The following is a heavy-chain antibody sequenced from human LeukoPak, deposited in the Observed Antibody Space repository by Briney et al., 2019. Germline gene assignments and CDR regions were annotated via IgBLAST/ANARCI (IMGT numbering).Heavy chain of an antibody. D-gene: IGHD6-13*01. CDR2: IYAGGST. CDR3: ARALAAASHTSFDH. Sequence: GGSLRLSCAASGFTVSSDYMSWVRQAPGKGLEWVSIIYAGGSTYYADSVKGRFIVSRDNSKNTVYLQINSLRAEDTAVYYCARALAAASHTSFDHWGQGTLVTVTS. J-gene: IGHJ4*02. V-gene: IGHV3-66*01. CDR1: GFTVSSDY.